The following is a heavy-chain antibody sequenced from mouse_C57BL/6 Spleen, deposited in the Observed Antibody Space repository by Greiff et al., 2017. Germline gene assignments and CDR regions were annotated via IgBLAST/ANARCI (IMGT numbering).Heavy chain of an antibody. CDR1: GYTFTSYW. CDR3: ARSVITTVVATDFDV. D-gene: IGHD1-1*01. Sequence: VQLQQSGAELVRPGTSVKLSCKASGYTFTSYWMHWVKQRPGQGLEWIGVIDPSDSYTNYNQKFKGKATLTVDTSSSTAYMQLSSLTSEDSAVYYCARSVITTVVATDFDVWGTGTTVTVSS. J-gene: IGHJ1*03. V-gene: IGHV1-59*01. CDR2: IDPSDSYT.